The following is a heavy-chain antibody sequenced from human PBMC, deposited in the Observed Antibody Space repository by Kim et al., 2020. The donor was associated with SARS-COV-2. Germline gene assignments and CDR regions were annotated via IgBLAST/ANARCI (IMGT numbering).Heavy chain of an antibody. CDR1: GYTFTSYY. CDR3: ARMMGIIAVAGREGNWFDP. D-gene: IGHD6-19*01. J-gene: IGHJ5*02. V-gene: IGHV1-46*01. Sequence: ASVKVSCKASGYTFTSYYMHWVRQAPGQGLEWMGIINPSGGSTSYAQKFQGRVTMTRDTSTSTVYMELSSLRSEDTAVYYCARMMGIIAVAGREGNWFDPWGQGTLVTVSS. CDR2: INPSGGST.